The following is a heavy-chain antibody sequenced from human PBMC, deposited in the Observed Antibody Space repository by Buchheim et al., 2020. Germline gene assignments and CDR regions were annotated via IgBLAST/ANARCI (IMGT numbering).Heavy chain of an antibody. CDR1: GFPFGNTD. Sequence: EFQLLDSGGDLVQPGRSLRLSCVASGFPFGNTDMSWVRQAPGKGLEWVSYISSSSSTIYYADSVKGRFTISRDNAKNSLYLQMNSLRAEDTAVYYCARDPFPYCSGGSCYSLDYWGQGTL. J-gene: IGHJ4*02. V-gene: IGHV3-48*01. D-gene: IGHD2-15*01. CDR2: ISSSSSTI. CDR3: ARDPFPYCSGGSCYSLDY.